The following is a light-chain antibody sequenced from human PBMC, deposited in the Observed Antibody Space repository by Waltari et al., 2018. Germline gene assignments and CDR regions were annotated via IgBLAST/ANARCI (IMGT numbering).Light chain of an antibody. J-gene: IGKJ1*01. CDR3: QKYERLPAT. Sequence: EIVLTQSPGTLSLSPGERATLPCRASQSVDTYLAWYQQTPGQAPRLLIYGASNRAAGIPDRFSGSGSGTDFSLTISRLEPEDFAVYYCQKYERLPATFGQGTKVEIK. V-gene: IGKV3-20*01. CDR1: QSVDTY. CDR2: GAS.